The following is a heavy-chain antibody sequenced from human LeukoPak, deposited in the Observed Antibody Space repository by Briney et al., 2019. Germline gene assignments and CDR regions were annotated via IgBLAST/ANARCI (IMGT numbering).Heavy chain of an antibody. CDR1: GYTLSEIS. CDR3: AKSGAMITFGGVSYFDY. Sequence: ASVKVSCKVSGYTLSEISMHWVRQAPGKGPEWMGAFDPEDGEIIYAQKFQGRVTMTEDTSTDTAYMELSSLRSEDTAVYYCAKSGAMITFGGVSYFDYWGQGTLVTVSS. D-gene: IGHD3-16*01. V-gene: IGHV1-24*01. CDR2: FDPEDGEI. J-gene: IGHJ4*02.